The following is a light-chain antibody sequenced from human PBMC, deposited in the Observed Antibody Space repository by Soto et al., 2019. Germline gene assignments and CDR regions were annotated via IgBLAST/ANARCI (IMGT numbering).Light chain of an antibody. Sequence: DIQRTQSPSTLSASVGDTVTVTCRASQSVSGWLAWYQQKPGEAPKLLIYDAYALPRGVPSRFSGSGSGTKFTLTIASLQPDDFATYYCQQYETFSGTVGPGTKVEIK. V-gene: IGKV1-5*01. CDR2: DAY. CDR3: QQYETFSGT. J-gene: IGKJ1*01. CDR1: QSVSGW.